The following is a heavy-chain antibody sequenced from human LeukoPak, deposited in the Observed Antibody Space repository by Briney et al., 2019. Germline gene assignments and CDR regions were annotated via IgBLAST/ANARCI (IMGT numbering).Heavy chain of an antibody. CDR2: IWYDGSNK. V-gene: IGHV3-33*01. Sequence: GGSLRLSCAASGFTFSSYGMHWVRQAPGKGLEWVAVIWYDGSNKYYADSVKGRFTISRDNSKNTLYLQMNSLRAEDTAVYYCARDYMAAAGTLQSYYGMDVSGQGTTVTVSS. CDR1: GFTFSSYG. D-gene: IGHD6-13*01. J-gene: IGHJ6*02. CDR3: ARDYMAAAGTLQSYYGMDV.